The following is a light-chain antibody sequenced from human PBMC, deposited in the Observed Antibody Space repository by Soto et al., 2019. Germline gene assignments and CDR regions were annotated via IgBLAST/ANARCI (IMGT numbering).Light chain of an antibody. J-gene: IGKJ4*01. CDR2: GAS. CDR1: QSVSSNY. V-gene: IGKV3-20*01. CDR3: QQYGSSPLT. Sequence: EIVLTQSPGTLSLSPGERATLSCRASQSVSSNYLAWYQQKPGQAPRLLIYGASSRATGIPDRFSGSGSGTAFTLTISRQEPEDFAGYHCQQYGSSPLTFDGGTKVEIK.